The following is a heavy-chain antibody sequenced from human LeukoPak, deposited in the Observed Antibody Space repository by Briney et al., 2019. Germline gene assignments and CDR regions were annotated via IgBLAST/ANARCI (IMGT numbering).Heavy chain of an antibody. V-gene: IGHV3-20*04. CDR1: GLTFDDYG. Sequence: GGSLRLSCAGSGLTFDDYGMSWVRQAPGKGLEWVSGINWNGGSIGYADSVKGRFTISRDNDKNSLYLQMNSLRAQDTAVYYCARDARRFGEPRLFDPWGQGTLVTVSS. J-gene: IGHJ5*02. CDR2: INWNGGSI. D-gene: IGHD3-10*01. CDR3: ARDARRFGEPRLFDP.